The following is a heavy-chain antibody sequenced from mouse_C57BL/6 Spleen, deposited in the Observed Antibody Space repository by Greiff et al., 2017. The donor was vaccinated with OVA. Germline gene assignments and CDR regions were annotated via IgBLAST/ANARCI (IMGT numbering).Heavy chain of an antibody. CDR2: IWRGGST. J-gene: IGHJ4*01. CDR1: GFSLTSYG. V-gene: IGHV2-5*01. Sequence: VHLVESGPGLVQPSQSLSITCTVSGFSLTSYGVHWVRQSPGKGLEWLGVIWRGGSTDYNAAFMSRLSITKDNSKSQVFFKMNSLQADDTAIYYGAKNDYGSSSAMDYWGKGTTVTVSS. D-gene: IGHD1-1*01. CDR3: AKNDYGSSSAMDY.